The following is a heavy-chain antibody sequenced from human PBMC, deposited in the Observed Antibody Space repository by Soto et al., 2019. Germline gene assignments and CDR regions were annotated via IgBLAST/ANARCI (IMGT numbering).Heavy chain of an antibody. CDR3: ARRGLQYYYGMDV. J-gene: IGHJ6*02. CDR2: ISLGDSDT. V-gene: IGHV5-51*01. Sequence: GESLKISCKGSGYTFSNYWIDWVRQTPGKGLEWMRVISLGDSDTRYSPSFEDQVIISVDKSINTAYLQWSSLKASDTAIYYCARRGLQYYYGMDVWGQGTTVTVSS. CDR1: GYTFSNYW.